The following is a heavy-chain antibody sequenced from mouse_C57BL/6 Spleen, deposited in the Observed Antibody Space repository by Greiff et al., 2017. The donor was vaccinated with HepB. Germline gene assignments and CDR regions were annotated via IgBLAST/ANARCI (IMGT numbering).Heavy chain of an antibody. CDR3: ARESGTTWFAY. CDR1: GYTFTSYW. D-gene: IGHD4-1*01. J-gene: IGHJ3*01. V-gene: IGHV1-59*01. CDR2: IDPSDSYT. Sequence: VKLQQPGAELVRPGTSVKLSCKASGYTFTSYWMHWVKQRPGQGLEWIGVIDPSDSYTNYNQKFKGKATLTVDTSSSTAYMQLSSLTSEDSAVYYCARESGTTWFAYWGQGTLVTVSA.